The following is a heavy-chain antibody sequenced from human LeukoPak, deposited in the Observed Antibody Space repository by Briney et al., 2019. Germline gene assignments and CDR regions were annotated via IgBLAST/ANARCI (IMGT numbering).Heavy chain of an antibody. CDR3: ATGGGPGYSSSWYKEYFQH. D-gene: IGHD6-13*01. CDR1: GGSISSSSYY. J-gene: IGHJ1*01. V-gene: IGHV4-39*01. Sequence: SETLSLTCTVSGGSISSSSYYWGWIRQPPGKGLEWIGSIYYSGSTYYNPSLKSRVTISVDTSKNQFSLKLSPVTAADTAVYYCATGGGPGYSSSWYKEYFQHWGQGTLVTVSS. CDR2: IYYSGST.